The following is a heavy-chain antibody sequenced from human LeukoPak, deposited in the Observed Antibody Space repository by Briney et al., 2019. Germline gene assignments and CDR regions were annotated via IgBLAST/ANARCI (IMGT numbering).Heavy chain of an antibody. CDR3: AKNREMGPGTEDAFDI. V-gene: IGHV3-30*18. D-gene: IGHD2-8*01. CDR1: GFTFSSYG. Sequence: PGRSLRLSCAASGFTFSSYGMHWVRQAPGKGLEWVAVISYDGSNKYYTDSVKGRFTISRDNSKNMLYLQMNSLRAEDTAVYYCAKNREMGPGTEDAFDIWGQGTMVTVSS. CDR2: ISYDGSNK. J-gene: IGHJ3*02.